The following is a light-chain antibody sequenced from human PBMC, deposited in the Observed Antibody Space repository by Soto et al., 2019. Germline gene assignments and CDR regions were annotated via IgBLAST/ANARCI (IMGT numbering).Light chain of an antibody. CDR2: DAS. Sequence: VLTQSPATLSLSPGERATLSCRASQSVGYHLAWYQQKPGQAPRLLIYDASNRATGIPARFSGSGSGTDFTLAISSLEPEDFAVYYCQQRSNWPPVTFGGGTKVEIK. CDR1: QSVGYH. V-gene: IGKV3-11*01. CDR3: QQRSNWPPVT. J-gene: IGKJ4*01.